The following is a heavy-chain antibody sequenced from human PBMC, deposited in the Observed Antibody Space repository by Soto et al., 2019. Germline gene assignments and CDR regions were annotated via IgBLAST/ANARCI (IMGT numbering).Heavy chain of an antibody. V-gene: IGHV4-31*03. D-gene: IGHD3-16*02. CDR2: VFYSGTT. CDR1: GDSFSSGGYY. Sequence: QVLQQESGPGLVKPSQTLSLTCTVSGDSFSSGGYYWSWIRQHPGKGLGWIGYVFYSGTTYYSPSLKSRVSISVDTSKNQFSLSLSSVTAADTAVYYCARTTTYYDYIWGSYRPKDFDFWGQGTLVTVSS. J-gene: IGHJ4*02. CDR3: ARTTTYYDYIWGSYRPKDFDF.